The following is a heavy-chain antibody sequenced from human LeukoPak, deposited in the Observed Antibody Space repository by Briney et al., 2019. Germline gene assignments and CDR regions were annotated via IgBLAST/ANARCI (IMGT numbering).Heavy chain of an antibody. CDR3: AKANVKYCSGGSCFDAFDI. CDR1: GFTFSSYA. J-gene: IGHJ3*02. Sequence: GGSLRLSCAASGFTFSSYAMSWVRQAPGKGPEWVSAISHSGGTTYYADSVKGRFTITRDNSKNTLYLQMNSLRAEDTAVYYCAKANVKYCSGGSCFDAFDIWGQGTKVTVSS. V-gene: IGHV3-23*01. CDR2: ISHSGGTT. D-gene: IGHD2-15*01.